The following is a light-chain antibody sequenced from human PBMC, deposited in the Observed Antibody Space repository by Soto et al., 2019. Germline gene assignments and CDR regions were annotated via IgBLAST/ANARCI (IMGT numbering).Light chain of an antibody. Sequence: DIQMTQSRCTLSASVGDRVTITCRASQSISSWLAWYQQKPGKAPKLLIYDASSLESGVPSRFSGSGSGTEFTLTISSLQPDDFATYYCQQYNSYPHTFGQGTKVDIK. V-gene: IGKV1-5*01. CDR2: DAS. CDR1: QSISSW. CDR3: QQYNSYPHT. J-gene: IGKJ2*01.